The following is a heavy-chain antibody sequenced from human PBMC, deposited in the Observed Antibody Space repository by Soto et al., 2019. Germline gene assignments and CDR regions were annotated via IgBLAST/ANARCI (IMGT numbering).Heavy chain of an antibody. CDR2: ISGSGRST. Sequence: PGGSLRLSCAASGFTFSTDAMSWVRQAPGMGLEWVSTISGSGRSTYYADSAKGRFTVSRDNSKNTLYVQMNSLRVEDTAVYYCARTVGGSMTYNWFDPWGQGTLVTVSS. V-gene: IGHV3-23*01. CDR3: ARTVGGSMTYNWFDP. D-gene: IGHD3-16*01. CDR1: GFTFSTDA. J-gene: IGHJ5*02.